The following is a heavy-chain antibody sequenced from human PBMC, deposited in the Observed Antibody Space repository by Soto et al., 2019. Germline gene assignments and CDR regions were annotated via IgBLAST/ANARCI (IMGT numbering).Heavy chain of an antibody. CDR2: IRSKANSYAT. J-gene: IGHJ6*02. Sequence: GGSLRLSCAASGFTFSGSAMHWVRQASGKGLEWVGRIRSKANSYATAYAASVKGRFTISRDDSKNTAYLQMNSLKTEDTAVYYCTRHRYYYDSSGYYGPPGYYYGMDVWGQGTTVTVSS. V-gene: IGHV3-73*01. D-gene: IGHD3-22*01. CDR3: TRHRYYYDSSGYYGPPGYYYGMDV. CDR1: GFTFSGSA.